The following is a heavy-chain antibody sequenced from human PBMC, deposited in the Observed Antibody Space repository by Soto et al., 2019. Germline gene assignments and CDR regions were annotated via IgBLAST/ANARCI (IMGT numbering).Heavy chain of an antibody. CDR3: AREEVVAANQDY. CDR2: IWYDGSNK. V-gene: IGHV3-33*01. Sequence: QVQLVESGGGVVQPGRSLRLSCAASGFTFSSYGMHWVRQAPGKGLEWVAVIWYDGSNKYYADSVKGRFTISRDNSKNPLYLQMNSLRAEDTAVYYCAREEVVAANQDYWGQGTLVTVSS. D-gene: IGHD2-15*01. J-gene: IGHJ4*02. CDR1: GFTFSSYG.